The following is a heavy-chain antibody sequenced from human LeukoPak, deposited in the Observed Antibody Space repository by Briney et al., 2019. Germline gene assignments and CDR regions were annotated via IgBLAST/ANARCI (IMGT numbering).Heavy chain of an antibody. V-gene: IGHV3-23*01. CDR2: ISGSGDIT. Sequence: GGSLRLSCGASGYTFRSYALGWVRQAPGKGLEWVAIISGSGDITYYADSVRGRFTISRDNSKNTMDMQMHSLRAEDTALYYCVRGGSQPITLHVFDYWGQGTLVTVSS. J-gene: IGHJ4*02. D-gene: IGHD3-10*01. CDR3: VRGGSQPITLHVFDY. CDR1: GYTFRSYA.